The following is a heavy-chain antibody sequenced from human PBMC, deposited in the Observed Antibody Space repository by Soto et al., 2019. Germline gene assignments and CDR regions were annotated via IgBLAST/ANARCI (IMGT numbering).Heavy chain of an antibody. D-gene: IGHD3-3*01. J-gene: IGHJ5*02. CDR2: ISAYNGNT. CDR3: ARSSGGNFGIIIEGSNWFDP. V-gene: IGHV1-18*01. CDR1: GYTFTSYG. Sequence: ASVKVSCKASGYTFTSYGISWVRQAPGQGLEWMGWISAYNGNTNYAQKLQGRFTMTTDTSTSTAYMGLRSLRSDDTAIYCCARSSGGNFGIIIEGSNWFDPWGQGTLVTVSS.